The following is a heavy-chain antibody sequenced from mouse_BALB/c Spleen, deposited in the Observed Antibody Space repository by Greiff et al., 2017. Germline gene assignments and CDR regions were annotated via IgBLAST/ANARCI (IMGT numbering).Heavy chain of an antibody. D-gene: IGHD2-2*01. J-gene: IGHJ2*01. V-gene: IGHV1-5*01. Sequence: EVQLQQSGTVLARPGASVKMSCKASGYTFTSYWMHWVKQRPGQGLEWIGAIYPGNSDTSYNQKFKGKARLTAVTATSTAYMELSSLTNEDAAIYYCTRYGNDGHYDFDYWGQGTTLTVSS. CDR3: TRYGNDGHYDFDY. CDR2: IYPGNSDT. CDR1: GYTFTSYW.